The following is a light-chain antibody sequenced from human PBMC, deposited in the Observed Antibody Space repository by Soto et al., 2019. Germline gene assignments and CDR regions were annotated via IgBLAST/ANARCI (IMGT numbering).Light chain of an antibody. J-gene: IGLJ3*02. CDR3: LLYYGGAWV. Sequence: QAVVTQAPSLTVSPGGTVTLTCASSTGAVTSGYYPNWFQQKPGQAPRALIYSTSNTHSWTPARFSGSLLGGKAALRLSGVQPEDEAEYYCLLYYGGAWVFGGGTKVTVL. CDR1: TGAVTSGYY. CDR2: STS. V-gene: IGLV7-43*01.